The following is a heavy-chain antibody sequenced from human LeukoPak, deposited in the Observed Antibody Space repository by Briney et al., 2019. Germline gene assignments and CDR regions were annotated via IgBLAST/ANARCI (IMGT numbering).Heavy chain of an antibody. V-gene: IGHV3-23*01. CDR2: IGTIGYST. J-gene: IGHJ3*01. CDR3: VKDIQLST. CDR1: GFSFSSAA. D-gene: IGHD5-24*01. Sequence: QPGGSLRLSCAASGFSFSSAAMTWVRQAPGKGMEWVSLIGTIGYSTYYAGSVKGRFTISRDNSKNTLSLQMNSLRVEDTAIYYCVKDIQLSTWGVGTMVTVSS.